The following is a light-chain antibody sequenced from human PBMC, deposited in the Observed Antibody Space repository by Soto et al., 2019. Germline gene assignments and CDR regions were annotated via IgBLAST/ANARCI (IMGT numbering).Light chain of an antibody. CDR3: QKSTDFA. CDR2: DAS. CDR1: QSLDIY. Sequence: ERVLTQSPATLSLSPGETATLSCRASQSLDIYLAWYQQKPGQAPRLLVYDASNRAIGIPPRFSGSGSGTDFTLTISGLEPEAFSVYYRQKSTDFAFGGGTKVELK. V-gene: IGKV3-11*01. J-gene: IGKJ4*01.